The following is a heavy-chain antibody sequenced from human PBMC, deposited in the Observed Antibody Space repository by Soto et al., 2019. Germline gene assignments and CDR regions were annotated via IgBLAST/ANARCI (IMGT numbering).Heavy chain of an antibody. D-gene: IGHD2-15*01. CDR2: VTADGGT. CDR1: GFTVSSHA. CDR3: APHVSCSGGSCQYDAFAI. Sequence: EVQVLESGGGLVQPGGSLRLSCEGSGFTVSSHAMTWIRQAPGKGPEWVSTVTADGGTYYADSVKGRFAMSRDTSEITLYLQMNSLGAEDTAAYYCAPHVSCSGGSCQYDAFAIRGQGTMVTLSS. V-gene: IGHV3-23*01. J-gene: IGHJ3*02.